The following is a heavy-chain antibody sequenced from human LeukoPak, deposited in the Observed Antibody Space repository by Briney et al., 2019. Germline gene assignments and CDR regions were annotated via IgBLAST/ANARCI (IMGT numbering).Heavy chain of an antibody. CDR1: GFTFSSYW. CDR2: IKQDGSEK. Sequence: PGGSLRLSCAASGFTFSSYWMSWVRQAPGKGLEWVANIKQDGSEKYYVDSVKGRFTISRDNAKNTLYLQMNSLRAEDTAVYYCARDGGSVGYCSSISCYYFDYWGQGTLVTVSS. V-gene: IGHV3-7*01. CDR3: ARDGGSVGYCSSISCYYFDY. J-gene: IGHJ4*02. D-gene: IGHD2-2*01.